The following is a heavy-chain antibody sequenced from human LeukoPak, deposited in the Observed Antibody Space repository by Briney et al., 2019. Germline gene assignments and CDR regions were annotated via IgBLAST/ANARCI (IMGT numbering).Heavy chain of an antibody. Sequence: SETLSLTCTVSGGSISSSSYYWSWIRQPAGKGLEWIGRIYTSGSTNYNPSLKSRVTISVDTSKNQFSLKLSSVTAADTAVYYCARGWFGELFRYYFDYWGQGTLVTVSS. V-gene: IGHV4-61*02. J-gene: IGHJ4*02. CDR2: IYTSGST. D-gene: IGHD3-10*01. CDR1: GGSISSSSYY. CDR3: ARGWFGELFRYYFDY.